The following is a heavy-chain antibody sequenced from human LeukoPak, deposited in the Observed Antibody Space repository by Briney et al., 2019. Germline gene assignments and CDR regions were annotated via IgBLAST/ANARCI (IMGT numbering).Heavy chain of an antibody. CDR1: GFTFSDYY. CDR3: ARNVYYDFWSGYYYFDY. D-gene: IGHD3-3*01. V-gene: IGHV3-11*04. J-gene: IGHJ4*02. CDR2: ISSSGSTI. Sequence: PGGSLRLSCAASGFTFSDYYMSWIRQAPGKGLEWVSYISSSGSTIYYADSVKGRFTISRDNAKNSLYLQMNSLRAEDTAVYYCARNVYYDFWSGYYYFDYWGREPWSPSPQ.